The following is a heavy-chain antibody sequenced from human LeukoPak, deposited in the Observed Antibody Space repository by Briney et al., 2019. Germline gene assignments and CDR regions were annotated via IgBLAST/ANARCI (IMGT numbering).Heavy chain of an antibody. CDR3: ARDVLGFWSGRYFDY. CDR2: IYYSGST. D-gene: IGHD3-3*01. J-gene: IGHJ4*02. CDR1: GGSISSSSYY. Sequence: SENLSLTCTVSGGSISSSSYYWGWIRQPPGKGLEWIGSIYYSGSTYYNPSLKSRVTISVDTSKNQFSLKLSSVTAADTAVYYCARDVLGFWSGRYFDYWGQGTLVTVSS. V-gene: IGHV4-39*07.